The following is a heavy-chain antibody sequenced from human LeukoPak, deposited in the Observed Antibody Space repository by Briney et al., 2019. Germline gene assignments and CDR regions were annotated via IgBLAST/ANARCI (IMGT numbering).Heavy chain of an antibody. CDR1: GYTFTDYY. V-gene: IGHV1-2*02. D-gene: IGHD2-21*01. CDR3: ARDVAATVEC. J-gene: IGHJ4*02. Sequence: ASVKVSCNPSGYTFTDYYIQWVRQAPGQGLEWMGWINPNSGGTDYAQKFQGRVTMTRDTSISTAYMELTSLRSDDTAVYYCARDVAATVECWGQGTLVTVSS. CDR2: INPNSGGT.